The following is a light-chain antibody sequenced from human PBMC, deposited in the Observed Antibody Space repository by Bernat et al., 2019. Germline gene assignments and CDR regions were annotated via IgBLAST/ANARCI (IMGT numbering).Light chain of an antibody. J-gene: IGKJ3*01. CDR1: QDISNY. Sequence: DIQMTQSPSSLSASVGDRVTITCQASQDISNYLNWYQQKPGKAPKLLIYDASNLETGVPSRFSGSGSGTDVTFTISSLQPEDIATYYCQQYDNLLIFTFGPGTQVDIK. CDR3: QQYDNLLIFT. V-gene: IGKV1-33*01. CDR2: DAS.